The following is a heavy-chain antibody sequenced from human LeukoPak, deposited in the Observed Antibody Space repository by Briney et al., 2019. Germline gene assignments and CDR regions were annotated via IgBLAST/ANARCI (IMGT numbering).Heavy chain of an antibody. Sequence: ASVKVSCKASGYTFTSYYMHWVRQAPGQGLEWMGGIIPIFGTANYAQKFQGRVTITADKSTSTAYMELSSLRSEDTAVYYCARRNYYDSSGYYHSNYYYYYYMGVWGKGTTVTVSS. CDR1: GYTFTSYY. CDR2: IIPIFGTA. J-gene: IGHJ6*03. CDR3: ARRNYYDSSGYYHSNYYYYYYMGV. D-gene: IGHD3-22*01. V-gene: IGHV1-69*06.